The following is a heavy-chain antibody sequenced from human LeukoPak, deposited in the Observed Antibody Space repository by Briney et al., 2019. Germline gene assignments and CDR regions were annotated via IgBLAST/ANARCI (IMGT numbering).Heavy chain of an antibody. CDR2: ISAYNGNT. V-gene: IGHV1-18*01. CDR1: GYTFTSYG. Sequence: ASVKVSCKASGYTFTSYGISWVRQAPGQGLEWMGWISAYNGNTNYAQKLQGRVTMTTDTSTSTAYMELRSLRSDDTAVYYCAKTPRYDFWSGGSSYYYMDVWGKGTTVTVSS. D-gene: IGHD3-3*01. J-gene: IGHJ6*03. CDR3: AKTPRYDFWSGGSSYYYMDV.